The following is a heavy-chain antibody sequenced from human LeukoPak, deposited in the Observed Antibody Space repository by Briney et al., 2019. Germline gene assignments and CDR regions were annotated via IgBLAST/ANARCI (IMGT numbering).Heavy chain of an antibody. J-gene: IGHJ5*02. CDR1: GFTFSSCG. Sequence: GGSLRLSCAASGFTFSSCGMNWVRQAPGKGLEWVSYISSTGSTIYYADSVKGRFTVSRDNAKNSLYLQMNSLRAEDTSVYYCARDTNGDGWFDPWGQGTLVTVSS. CDR2: ISSTGSTI. V-gene: IGHV3-48*01. CDR3: ARDTNGDGWFDP. D-gene: IGHD4-17*01.